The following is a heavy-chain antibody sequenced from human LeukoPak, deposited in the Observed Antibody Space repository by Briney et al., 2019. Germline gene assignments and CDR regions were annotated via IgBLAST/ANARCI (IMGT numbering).Heavy chain of an antibody. Sequence: PSETLSLTCAVYLDSLSGYSWSWIRQPPGKGLEWIGEINYGGSTKYNSSLKSRVIISVDTSKNQFSLKLTSVTAADTAVYYCARGRAFFDWGQGTLVTVSS. CDR2: INYGGST. CDR3: ARGRAFFD. V-gene: IGHV4-34*01. CDR1: LDSLSGYS. D-gene: IGHD3-3*02. J-gene: IGHJ4*02.